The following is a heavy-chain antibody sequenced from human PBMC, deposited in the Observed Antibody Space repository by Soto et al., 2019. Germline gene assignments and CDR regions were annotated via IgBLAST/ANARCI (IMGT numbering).Heavy chain of an antibody. J-gene: IGHJ1*01. D-gene: IGHD2-21*02. CDR1: GDSIYSSTYY. V-gene: IGHV4-39*01. CDR3: ARLGGSYSKSNCAGGCYES. CDR2: IFESGST. Sequence: SATLSLTCYVSGDSIYSSTYYWGWIRQPPGKGLEWIANIFESGSTYDNPSLKSRVTISMYTYTNEFSLKLSSVTAADTAVYYCARLGGSYSKSNCAGGCYESWGQRSVVTVYS.